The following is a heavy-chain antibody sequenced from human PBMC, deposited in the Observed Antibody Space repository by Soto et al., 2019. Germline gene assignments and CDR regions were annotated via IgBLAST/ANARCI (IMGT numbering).Heavy chain of an antibody. CDR1: GFIFSTYT. CDR2: ISNSGANT. Sequence: GGSLRLSCAASGFIFSTYTMTWVRQAPGKRLEYVSGISNSGANTYYADSVKGRFSISRDNSKNTLYLQMGSLRVEDLAVYYCTRVGLLGEFDYWGRGTQVTVSS. CDR3: TRVGLLGEFDY. D-gene: IGHD3-3*01. J-gene: IGHJ4*02. V-gene: IGHV3-64*02.